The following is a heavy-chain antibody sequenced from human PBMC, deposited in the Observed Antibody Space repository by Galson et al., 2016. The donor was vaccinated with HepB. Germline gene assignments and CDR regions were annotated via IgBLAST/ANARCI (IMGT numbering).Heavy chain of an antibody. CDR3: ARGGGRGYSYRGDY. V-gene: IGHV1-3*01. D-gene: IGHD5-18*01. J-gene: IGHJ4*02. CDR2: INAAYGNA. CDR1: GYTFTSYE. Sequence: SVKVSCKASGYTFTSYEMHWVRQAPGQRLEWMGWINAAYGNANYVEKLQGRVTMTTDTSTSTVYMELRSLRSDDTAVYYCARGGGRGYSYRGDYWGQGTLVTVSS.